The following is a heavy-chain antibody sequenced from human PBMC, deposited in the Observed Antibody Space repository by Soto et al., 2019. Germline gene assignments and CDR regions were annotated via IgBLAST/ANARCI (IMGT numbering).Heavy chain of an antibody. D-gene: IGHD1-26*01. CDR1: GGTFSSNA. V-gene: IGHV1-69*01. J-gene: IGHJ6*02. Sequence: QVQLVQSGAEVKKPGSSVKVSCKASGGTFSSNAISWVRQAPGQGLEWMGGLIPIFGTADYAQNFQGRVTSTADESTGTAYMELRSLRSEDTAAYYCARPLFPRGGGRVATYGMDVWGQGTTVTVSS. CDR2: LIPIFGTA. CDR3: ARPLFPRGGGRVATYGMDV.